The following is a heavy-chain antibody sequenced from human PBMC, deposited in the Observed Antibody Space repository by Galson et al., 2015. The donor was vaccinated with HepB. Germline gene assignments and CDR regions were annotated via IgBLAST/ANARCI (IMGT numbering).Heavy chain of an antibody. Sequence: SLRLSCAASGFTFSSYGMHWVRQAPGKGLEWVAVISYDGSNKYYADSVKGRFTISRDNSKNTLYLQMNSLRAEDTAVYYCAKAGPHHCSSTSCSPADGMDVWGQGTTVTVSS. CDR1: GFTFSSYG. CDR3: AKAGPHHCSSTSCSPADGMDV. CDR2: ISYDGSNK. J-gene: IGHJ6*02. D-gene: IGHD2-2*01. V-gene: IGHV3-30*18.